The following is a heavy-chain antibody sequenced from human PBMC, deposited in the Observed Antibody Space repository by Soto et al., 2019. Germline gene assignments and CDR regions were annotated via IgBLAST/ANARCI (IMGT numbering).Heavy chain of an antibody. D-gene: IGHD2-2*01. CDR2: ISAYNGNT. CDR1: GYTFTSYG. Sequence: ASVKVSCKASGYTFTSYGISWVRQAPGQGLEWMGWISAYNGNTNYAQKLQGRVTMTTDTSTSTAYMELRSLRSDDTAVYYCARTGYCSSTSCYSPLFDLWGSGTLVTVSS. CDR3: ARTGYCSSTSCYSPLFDL. J-gene: IGHJ2*01. V-gene: IGHV1-18*01.